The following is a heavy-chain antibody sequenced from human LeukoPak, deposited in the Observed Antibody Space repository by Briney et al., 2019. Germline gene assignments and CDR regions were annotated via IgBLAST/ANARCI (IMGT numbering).Heavy chain of an antibody. D-gene: IGHD3-10*01. CDR2: IYSGGNT. CDR3: AKDGVSGSCFDY. V-gene: IGHV3-53*01. Sequence: GGSLRLSCAASGFTVSSNYMSWVRQAPGRGLEWVSVIYSGGNTYYADSVKGRFTISRDNSKNTLYLQMNSLRAEDTAVYYCAKDGVSGSCFDYWGQGTLVTVSS. J-gene: IGHJ4*02. CDR1: GFTVSSNY.